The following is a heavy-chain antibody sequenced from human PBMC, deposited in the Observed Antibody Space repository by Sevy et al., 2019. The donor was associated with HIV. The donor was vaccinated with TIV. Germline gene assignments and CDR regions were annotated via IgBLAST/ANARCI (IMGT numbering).Heavy chain of an antibody. CDR2: VSSDGSEI. D-gene: IGHD7-27*01. CDR3: PEDQLGSIDY. Sequence: GGSLRLSCAVSGFTFSTYAMHWVRQAPGKGLECVAIVSSDGSEINYADSVKGRFTISRDNSRNTLYLQMNSLRTEDTALYYCPEDQLGSIDYWGQGTLVTVSS. CDR1: GFTFSTYA. V-gene: IGHV3-30-3*01. J-gene: IGHJ4*02.